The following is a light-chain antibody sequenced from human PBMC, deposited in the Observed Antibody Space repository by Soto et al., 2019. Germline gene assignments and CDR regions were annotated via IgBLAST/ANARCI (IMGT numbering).Light chain of an antibody. Sequence: EIVMTQSPATRSLSPGARATLSCRARQSVSSNLAWYHQKPGQAPKLLSYGTSTRATGIPARFSGSGSGTEFTLTISCLQSEDFAVYYCQQYNNWPPVYTFGQGTKLEIK. J-gene: IGKJ2*01. V-gene: IGKV3-15*01. CDR1: QSVSSN. CDR2: GTS. CDR3: QQYNNWPPVYT.